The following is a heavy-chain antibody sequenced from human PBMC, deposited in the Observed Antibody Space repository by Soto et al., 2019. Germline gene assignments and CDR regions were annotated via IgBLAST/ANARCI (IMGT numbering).Heavy chain of an antibody. D-gene: IGHD6-13*01. V-gene: IGHV4-34*01. J-gene: IGHJ4*02. CDR2: INHSGST. CDR1: GGSFSGYY. CDR3: ARFRRSSWAFDY. Sequence: PSETLSLTCAVYGGSFSGYYWSWIRQPPGKGLEWIGEINHSGSTNYNPSLKSRVTISVDTSKNQFSLKLSSVTAADTAVYYCARFRRSSWAFDYWGQGTLVTVSS.